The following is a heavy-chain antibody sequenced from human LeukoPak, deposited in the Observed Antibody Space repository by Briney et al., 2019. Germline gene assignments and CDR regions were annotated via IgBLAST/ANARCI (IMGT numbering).Heavy chain of an antibody. CDR2: IIPIFGTA. CDR3: ARGAFCSSTSLVCNMDV. V-gene: IGHV1-69*13. Sequence: SVKVSCKASGGTFSSYAISWVRQAPGQGLEWMGGIIPIFGTANYAQKFHGRVTITADESTSTAYMELSSLRSEDTAVYYCARGAFCSSTSLVCNMDVWGKGTTVTVSS. D-gene: IGHD2-2*01. CDR1: GGTFSSYA. J-gene: IGHJ6*03.